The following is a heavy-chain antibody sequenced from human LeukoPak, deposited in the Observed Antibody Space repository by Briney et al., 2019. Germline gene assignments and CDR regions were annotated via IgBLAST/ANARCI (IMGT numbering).Heavy chain of an antibody. V-gene: IGHV4-59*12. CDR3: ARDDYRYGMDV. D-gene: IGHD4-11*01. J-gene: IGHJ6*02. CDR1: GGSISSYY. Sequence: SETLSLTCTVSGGSISSYYWSWIRQPPGKGLEWIGYIYYSGSTNYNPSLKSRVTISVDTSKNQFSLKLSSVTAADTAVYYCARDDYRYGMDVWGQGATVTVSS. CDR2: IYYSGST.